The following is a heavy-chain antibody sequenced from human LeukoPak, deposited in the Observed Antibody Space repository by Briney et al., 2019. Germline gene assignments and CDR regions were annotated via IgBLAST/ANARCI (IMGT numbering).Heavy chain of an antibody. D-gene: IGHD5-18*01. CDR1: GFTFSSYS. Sequence: GGSLRLSCAASGFTFSSYSMNWVRQAPGKGLEWVSSISSGSKYIYNADSVKGRFTISRDNARNSLYLQMNSLRAEDAAVYYCARALSYSYGSMDFWGQGTLVIVSS. V-gene: IGHV3-21*01. J-gene: IGHJ4*02. CDR2: ISSGSKYI. CDR3: ARALSYSYGSMDF.